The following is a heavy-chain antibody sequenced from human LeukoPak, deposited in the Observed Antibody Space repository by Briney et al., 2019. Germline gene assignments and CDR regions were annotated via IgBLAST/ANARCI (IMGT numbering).Heavy chain of an antibody. Sequence: PSETLSLTCAVYGGSFSGYYWSWIRQPPGKGLEWIGEINHSGSTNYNPSLKSRVTISVDTSKNQFSLKLSSVTAADTAVYYCARAPTRKVLRFLEWPTRGCVDYWGQGTLVTVSS. CDR3: ARAPTRKVLRFLEWPTRGCVDY. V-gene: IGHV4-34*01. CDR1: GGSFSGYY. D-gene: IGHD3-3*01. CDR2: INHSGST. J-gene: IGHJ4*02.